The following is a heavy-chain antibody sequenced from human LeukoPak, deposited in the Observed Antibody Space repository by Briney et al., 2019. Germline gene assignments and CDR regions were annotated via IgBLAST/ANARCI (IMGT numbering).Heavy chain of an antibody. V-gene: IGHV3-23*01. Sequence: GGSLRLSCVASGFTFSSYGMSWVRQAPGKGLEWVSAISGSGGSTYYADSVKGRFTISRDNSKNMLYLQMNSLRAEDTAVYYCAKDGDGYYGSGSYSDYWGQGTLVTVSS. J-gene: IGHJ4*02. CDR1: GFTFSSYG. CDR3: AKDGDGYYGSGSYSDY. CDR2: ISGSGGST. D-gene: IGHD3-10*01.